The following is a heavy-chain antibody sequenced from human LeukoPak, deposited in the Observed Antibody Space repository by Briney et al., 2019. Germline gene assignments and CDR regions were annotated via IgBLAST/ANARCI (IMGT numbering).Heavy chain of an antibody. V-gene: IGHV3-23*01. Sequence: PGGCLRLSCSASGFTFSTYSMTWVRQAPGKGLQWVSAISGSGGDTYYADSVKGRFTISRDNSKNTTYLQMNSLRVEDTAVYYCAKDLGGEGGSGFPGYWGQGTLVTVSS. CDR1: GFTFSTYS. CDR2: ISGSGGDT. J-gene: IGHJ4*02. CDR3: AKDLGGEGGSGFPGY. D-gene: IGHD3-10*01.